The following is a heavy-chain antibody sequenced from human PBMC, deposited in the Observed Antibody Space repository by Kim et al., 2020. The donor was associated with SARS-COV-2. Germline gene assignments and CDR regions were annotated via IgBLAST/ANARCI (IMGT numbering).Heavy chain of an antibody. V-gene: IGHV3-30*04. D-gene: IGHD4-17*01. CDR1: GFSFNTYA. Sequence: GGSLRLSCAASGFSFNTYAMHWVRQAPGKGLEWVAVISFDGSNIYYVDSVKGRFSISRDNSKNTLYLQMNSLRTEDTAVYYCARALNGDYGTFDSWGQG. CDR2: ISFDGSNI. J-gene: IGHJ4*02. CDR3: ARALNGDYGTFDS.